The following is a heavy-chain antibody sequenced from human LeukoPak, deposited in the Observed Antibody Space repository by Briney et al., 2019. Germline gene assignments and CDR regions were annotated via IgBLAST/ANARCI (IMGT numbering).Heavy chain of an antibody. V-gene: IGHV3-23*01. CDR3: AKNLYNWNGNDAFDI. D-gene: IGHD1-20*01. CDR2: ISGSGGST. J-gene: IGHJ3*02. Sequence: GGSLRLSCAASGFTFSSCAMSWVRQAPGKGLEWVSAISGSGGSTYYADSMKGRFTISRDNSKNTLYLQMNSLRAEDTAVYYCAKNLYNWNGNDAFDIWGQGTMVTVSS. CDR1: GFTFSSCA.